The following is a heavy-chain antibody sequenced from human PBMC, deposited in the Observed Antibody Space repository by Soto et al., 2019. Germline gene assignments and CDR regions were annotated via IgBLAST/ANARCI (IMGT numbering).Heavy chain of an antibody. Sequence: LSLTCAASGFTFSSYDMHWVRQATGKGLEWVSAIGTAGDTYYPGSVKGRFTISRENAKNSLYLQMNSLRAGDTAVYYCARSRGYCSSTSCYAPFDYWGQGTLVTVSS. J-gene: IGHJ4*02. D-gene: IGHD2-2*01. V-gene: IGHV3-13*01. CDR2: IGTAGDT. CDR1: GFTFSSYD. CDR3: ARSRGYCSSTSCYAPFDY.